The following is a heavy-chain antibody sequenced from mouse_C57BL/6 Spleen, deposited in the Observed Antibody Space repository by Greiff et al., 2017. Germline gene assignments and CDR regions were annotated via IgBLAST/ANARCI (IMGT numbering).Heavy chain of an antibody. D-gene: IGHD2-5*01. CDR3: ARKGYYSNSAMDY. Sequence: QVQLQQPGAELVKPGASVKLSCKASGYTFPSYWMQWVKQRPGQGLEWIGEIDPSDSYTNYNQKFKGKATLTVDTSSSTAYMQLSSLTSEDSAVYYCARKGYYSNSAMDYWGQGTSVTVSS. CDR2: IDPSDSYT. J-gene: IGHJ4*01. CDR1: GYTFPSYW. V-gene: IGHV1-50*01.